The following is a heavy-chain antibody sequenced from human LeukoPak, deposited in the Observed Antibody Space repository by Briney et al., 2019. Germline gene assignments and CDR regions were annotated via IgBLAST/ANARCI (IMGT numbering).Heavy chain of an antibody. CDR3: ARGGVALGIGGGWSPPNYYYYYYGMDV. J-gene: IGHJ6*04. D-gene: IGHD6-19*01. Sequence: SETLSLTCTVSGGSISSYYWSWIRQPPGKGLEWIGYIYYSGSTNYNPSLKSRVTISVDTSKNQFSLKLSSVTAADTAVYYCARGGVALGIGGGWSPPNYYYYYYGMDVWGKGTTVTVSS. V-gene: IGHV4-59*01. CDR2: IYYSGST. CDR1: GGSISSYY.